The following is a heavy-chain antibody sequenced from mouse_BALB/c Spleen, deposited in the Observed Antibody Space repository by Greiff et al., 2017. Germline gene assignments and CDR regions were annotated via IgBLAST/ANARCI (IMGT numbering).Heavy chain of an antibody. V-gene: IGHV14-3*02. Sequence: EVQLQQSGAELVKPGASVKLSCTASGFNIKDTYMHWVKQRPEQGLEWIGRIDPANGNTKYDPKFQGKATITADTSSNTAYLQLSSLTSEDTAVYYCARPTVRNWYFDVWGAGTTVTVSS. J-gene: IGHJ1*01. CDR1: GFNIKDTY. D-gene: IGHD1-1*01. CDR3: ARPTVRNWYFDV. CDR2: IDPANGNT.